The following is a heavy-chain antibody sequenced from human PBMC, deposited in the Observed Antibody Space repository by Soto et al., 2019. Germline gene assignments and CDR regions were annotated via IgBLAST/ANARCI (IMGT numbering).Heavy chain of an antibody. D-gene: IGHD2-21*01. V-gene: IGHV1-18*01. CDR3: AKDGGHGARMHICGMDV. Sequence: QLQLVQSGVEPKKPGASVRVSCKASGYPFTKYGINWVRQAPGQGLEWMGWISGHSGGTKYGPKFRDRITMVTVTSSKTAYMELWSLRSDDTAVYYCAKDGGHGARMHICGMDVWGQGTTVTVSS. CDR2: ISGHSGGT. J-gene: IGHJ6*02. CDR1: GYPFTKYG.